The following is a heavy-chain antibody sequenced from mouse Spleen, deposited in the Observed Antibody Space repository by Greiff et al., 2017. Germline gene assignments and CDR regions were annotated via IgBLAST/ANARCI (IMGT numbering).Heavy chain of an antibody. Sequence: DVMLVESGGGLVKPGGSLKLSCAASGFTFSDYGMHWVRQAPEKGLEWVAYISSGSSTIYYADTVKGRFTISRDNAKNTLFLQMTSLRSEDTAMYYCAREHDGYYRDYWGQGTTLTVSS. CDR1: GFTFSDYG. CDR3: AREHDGYYRDY. CDR2: ISSGSSTI. J-gene: IGHJ2*01. V-gene: IGHV5-17*01. D-gene: IGHD2-3*01.